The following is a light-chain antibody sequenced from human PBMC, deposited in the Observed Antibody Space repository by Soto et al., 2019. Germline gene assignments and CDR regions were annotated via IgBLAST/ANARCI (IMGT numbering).Light chain of an antibody. CDR1: QDIATY. CDR2: DAS. CDR3: QLYDNLPPTWT. V-gene: IGKV1-33*01. Sequence: DIQMTQSPSSLSASVGNRVTITCQASQDIATYLNWYQQKPGKAPNLLTYDASNMETGVPSRFSRGGSGTHFAFSISNLQPEEIATYYCQLYDNLPPTWTFGQGTKVEVE. J-gene: IGKJ1*01.